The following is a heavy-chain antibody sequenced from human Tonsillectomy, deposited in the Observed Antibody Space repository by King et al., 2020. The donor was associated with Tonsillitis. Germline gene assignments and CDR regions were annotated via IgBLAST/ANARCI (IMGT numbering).Heavy chain of an antibody. CDR1: GYSFSDYG. Sequence: VQLVESGAEVKKPGASVKVSCKASGYSFSDYGISWVRQAPGQGLEWMGWMNSYNGKTNYAQKLQGRVTMSTDTSTTTAFMELRSLRSDDTAVYYCSRAATPDVFDIWGQGTRVTVSS. CDR3: SRAATPDVFDI. CDR2: MNSYNGKT. V-gene: IGHV1-18*01. D-gene: IGHD2-15*01. J-gene: IGHJ3*02.